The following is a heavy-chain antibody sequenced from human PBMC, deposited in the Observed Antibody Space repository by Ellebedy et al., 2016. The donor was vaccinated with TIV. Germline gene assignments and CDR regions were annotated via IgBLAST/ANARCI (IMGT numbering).Heavy chain of an antibody. J-gene: IGHJ3*02. CDR1: GDSISTYY. D-gene: IGHD5-12*01. Sequence: SETLSLTCTVSGDSISTYYWSWIRQPPGKGLEWIGYIYYSGSTNYNPSLKSRVTISVDTSKNQFSLKLSSVTAADTAVYYCAREVSGYDRKVEVGDAFDIWGQGTMVTVSS. CDR3: AREVSGYDRKVEVGDAFDI. CDR2: IYYSGST. V-gene: IGHV4-59*01.